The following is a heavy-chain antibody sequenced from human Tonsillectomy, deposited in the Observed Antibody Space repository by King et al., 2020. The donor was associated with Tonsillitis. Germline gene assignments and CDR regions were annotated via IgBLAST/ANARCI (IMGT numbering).Heavy chain of an antibody. V-gene: IGHV3-21*01. CDR1: GFTFSSYS. J-gene: IGHJ5*02. Sequence: VQLVQSGGGLVKPGGSLRLSCAASGFTFSSYSMNWVRQAPGKGLEWVSSISSSSSYIYYADSVKGRFTISRDNAKNSLYLQMNSLRAEDTAVYYCSRGGPRTGYSYGWGWFDPWGQGTLVTVSS. D-gene: IGHD5-18*01. CDR2: ISSSSSYI. CDR3: SRGGPRTGYSYGWGWFDP.